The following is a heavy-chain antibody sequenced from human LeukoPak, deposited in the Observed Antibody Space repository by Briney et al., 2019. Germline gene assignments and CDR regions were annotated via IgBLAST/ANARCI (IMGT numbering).Heavy chain of an antibody. CDR3: ARAPNQNYVYSPPFDP. D-gene: IGHD5-12*01. CDR2: INPNSGGT. J-gene: IGHJ5*02. Sequence: GASVKVSCKASGYTFTGYYMHWVRQAPGQGLEWMGWINPNSGGTNYAQKFQGRVTMTRDTSISTAYMELSRLRSDDTAVYYCARAPNQNYVYSPPFDPWGQGTLVT. CDR1: GYTFTGYY. V-gene: IGHV1-2*02.